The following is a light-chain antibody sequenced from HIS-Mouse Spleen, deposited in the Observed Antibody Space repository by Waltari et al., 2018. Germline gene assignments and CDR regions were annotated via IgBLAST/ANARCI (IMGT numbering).Light chain of an antibody. CDR1: QDISNY. CDR3: QQYDNLPPFT. Sequence: DIQMTQSPSSLSASVGDRVTLPCQASQDISNYLNWYQQKPGKAPKLLIYDASNLETGVPSRFSGSGSGTDFTFTISSLQPKDIATYYCQQYDNLPPFTFGPGTKVDIK. CDR2: DAS. V-gene: IGKV1-33*01. J-gene: IGKJ3*01.